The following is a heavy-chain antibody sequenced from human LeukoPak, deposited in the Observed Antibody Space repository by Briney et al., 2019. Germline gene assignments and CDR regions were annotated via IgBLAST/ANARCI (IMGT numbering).Heavy chain of an antibody. CDR2: INHSGST. CDR3: AGVSGAPTTLYNWFDP. D-gene: IGHD1-26*01. V-gene: IGHV4-34*01. CDR1: GGSSSGYY. J-gene: IGHJ5*02. Sequence: PSETLSLTCAVYGGSSSGYYWSWIRQPPGKGLEWIGEINHSGSTNYNPSLKSRVTISVDTSKNQFSLKLSSVTAADTAVYYCAGVSGAPTTLYNWFDPWGQGTLVTVSS.